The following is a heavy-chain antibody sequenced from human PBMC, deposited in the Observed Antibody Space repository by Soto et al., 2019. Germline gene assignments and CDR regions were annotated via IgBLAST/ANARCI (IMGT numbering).Heavy chain of an antibody. CDR3: AAGTGRTDFDY. CDR1: GFAFNNAW. V-gene: IGHV3-15*01. CDR2: IISKTDGGAT. Sequence: PGGSLRLSCAASGFAFNNAWMSWVRQAPGKGLEWVGRIISKTDGGATGYTAPVKDRFLMSRDDSKNTLYLQMNSLKTEDTAVYYCAAGTGRTDFDYWGQGTLVTVSS. J-gene: IGHJ4*02. D-gene: IGHD1-1*01.